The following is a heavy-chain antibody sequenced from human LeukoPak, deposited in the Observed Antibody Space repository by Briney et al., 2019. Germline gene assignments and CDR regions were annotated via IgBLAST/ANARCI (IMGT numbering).Heavy chain of an antibody. J-gene: IGHJ4*02. D-gene: IGHD4-11*01. Sequence: GGSLRLSCAASGFTFRSYWMHWVRQVPGKGLVWVSRINTGGSSTTYADSVKGRFTISRDNAKNTLYLQMNSLRAEDTAVYYCARSNQADDCWGQGTLVTVSS. CDR2: INTGGSST. CDR1: GFTFRSYW. CDR3: ARSNQADDC. V-gene: IGHV3-74*01.